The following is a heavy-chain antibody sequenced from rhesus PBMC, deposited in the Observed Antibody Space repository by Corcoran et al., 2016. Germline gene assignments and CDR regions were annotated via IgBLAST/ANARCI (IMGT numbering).Heavy chain of an antibody. J-gene: IGHJ5-2*02. CDR3: ARSTYSWNSGVNSLDV. V-gene: IGHV2S1*01. D-gene: IGHD1-1-1*01. CDR1: GFSLSTSGMG. CDR2: IYWDDNK. Sequence: QVTLKESGPALVKPTQTLTLTCTFSGFSLSTSGMGVGWLRQPPGKALDWLASIYWDDNKYYSTTMKSRLTISKDTSKNQVVLTMTNMDPVDTATDYCARSTYSWNSGVNSLDVWGRGVLVTVSS.